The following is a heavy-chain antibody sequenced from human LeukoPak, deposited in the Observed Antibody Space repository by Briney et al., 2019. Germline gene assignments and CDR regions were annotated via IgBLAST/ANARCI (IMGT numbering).Heavy chain of an antibody. CDR2: ISADGGST. CDR3: PRRQGTGTACGMDV. J-gene: IGHJ6*02. D-gene: IGHD4-11*01. CDR1: GFIFSNYA. Sequence: PGGSLRLSCAASGFIFSNYAMNWVRQAPGKGLDWVSGISADGGSTIYADSVKGRFTISRDNAKNTPYLAVNSLRAEDTAFYYCPRRQGTGTACGMDVWGQGTTVTVSS. V-gene: IGHV3-23*01.